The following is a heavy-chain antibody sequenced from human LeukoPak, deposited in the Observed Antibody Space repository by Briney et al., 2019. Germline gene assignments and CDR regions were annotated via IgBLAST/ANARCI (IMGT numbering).Heavy chain of an antibody. CDR3: VKATYCSGGSCYYFDY. D-gene: IGHD2-15*01. CDR2: ISGSGGST. V-gene: IGHV3-23*01. Sequence: GGSLRLSCAASGFTFSSYAMSWVRQAPGKGLEWASAISGSGGSTYYADSVKGRFTISRDNSKNTLYLQMNSLRAEDTAVYYCVKATYCSGGSCYYFDYWGQGTLVTVSS. CDR1: GFTFSSYA. J-gene: IGHJ4*02.